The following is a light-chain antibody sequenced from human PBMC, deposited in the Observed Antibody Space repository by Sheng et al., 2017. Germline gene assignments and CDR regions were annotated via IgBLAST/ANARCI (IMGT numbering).Light chain of an antibody. J-gene: IGKJ2*01. CDR1: QSVLYSSDNKNY. CDR3: QQCNNWPYT. Sequence: DIVMTQSPDSLAVSLGERATINCKSSQSVLYSSDNKNYLAWYQQKPGQPPKLLIYWASTRESGVPDRFSGSGSGTDFTLTISSLQSEDFAVYYCQQCNNWPYTFGQGTKLEI. CDR2: WAS. V-gene: IGKV4-1*01.